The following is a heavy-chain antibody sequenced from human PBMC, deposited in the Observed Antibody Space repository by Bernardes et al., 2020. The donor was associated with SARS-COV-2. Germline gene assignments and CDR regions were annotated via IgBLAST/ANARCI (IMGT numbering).Heavy chain of an antibody. Sequence: GGSLRLSCAASGFTFSSYWMHWVRQPPGKGLMWVSRINSDGSSTTYADSVKGRFTISRDNAKNTLYLQMNSLRAEDTAVYYCARAGCGADCSVDYLGQGTLVTVSS. V-gene: IGHV3-74*01. J-gene: IGHJ4*02. CDR2: INSDGSST. D-gene: IGHD2-21*02. CDR3: ARAGCGADCSVDY. CDR1: GFTFSSYW.